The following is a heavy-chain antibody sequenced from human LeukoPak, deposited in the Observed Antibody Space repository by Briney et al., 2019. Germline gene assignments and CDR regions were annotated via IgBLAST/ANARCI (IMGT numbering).Heavy chain of an antibody. CDR2: IYYSGST. Sequence: SETLSLTCTVSGGSISSYYWGWIRQPPGKGLGWIGSIYYSGSTYYNPSLKSRVTISVDTSKNQFSLKLSSVTAADTAVYYCARARSTVTSYYYYMDVWGKGTTVTVSS. J-gene: IGHJ6*03. CDR3: ARARSTVTSYYYYMDV. D-gene: IGHD4-17*01. V-gene: IGHV4-39*07. CDR1: GGSISSYY.